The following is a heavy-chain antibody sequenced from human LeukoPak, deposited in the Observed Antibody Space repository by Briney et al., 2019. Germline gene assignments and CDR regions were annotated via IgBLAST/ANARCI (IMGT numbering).Heavy chain of an antibody. CDR2: IYYSGST. CDR1: GGSISSYY. D-gene: IGHD6-25*01. Sequence: PSETLSLTCTVSGGSISSYYWSWIRQSPGKGLEWIGYIYYSGSTNYNPSLKSRVTISVDTSKNQFSLKLSSVTAADTAVYYCARSSYSSDFDYWGQGTLVTVSS. CDR3: ARSSYSSDFDY. V-gene: IGHV4-59*08. J-gene: IGHJ4*02.